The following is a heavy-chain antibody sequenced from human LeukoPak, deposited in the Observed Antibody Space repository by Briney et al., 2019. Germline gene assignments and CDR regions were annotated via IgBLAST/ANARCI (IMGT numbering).Heavy chain of an antibody. V-gene: IGHV3-43D*03. J-gene: IGHJ4*02. Sequence: PGGSLRLSCAASGFTFDDYAMHWVRRAPGKGLEWVSLISWDGGSTYYADSAKGRFTISRDNSKNSLYLQMNSLRAEDTALYYCAKAKSGSYFDYWGQGTLVTVSS. CDR1: GFTFDDYA. D-gene: IGHD1-26*01. CDR3: AKAKSGSYFDY. CDR2: ISWDGGST.